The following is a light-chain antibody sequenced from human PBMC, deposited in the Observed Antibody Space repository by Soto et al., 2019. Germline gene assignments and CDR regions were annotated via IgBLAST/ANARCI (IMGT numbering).Light chain of an antibody. J-gene: IGKJ4*01. Sequence: EIVVTQSPATLSVSPGDRVTLYFRASQSVRSHLAWYRQRPGQTPRLLIYDASSRATGIPARFSGSGSGTEFVLTISSLQSEDIAIYYCQQYDAWPFTFGGGTKVDIK. V-gene: IGKV3-15*01. CDR3: QQYDAWPFT. CDR1: QSVRSH. CDR2: DAS.